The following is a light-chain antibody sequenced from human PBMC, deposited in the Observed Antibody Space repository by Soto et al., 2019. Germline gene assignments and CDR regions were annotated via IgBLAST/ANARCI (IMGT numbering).Light chain of an antibody. Sequence: DIQMTQSPSTLSGSVGDRVTITCRARQSISSWLALYQQKPGKAPKLLIYKASTLKSGVPSRFSGSGSGTEFTLTISSLQPDDFATYYCQHYNSYSEAFGQGSKVDI. CDR1: QSISSW. CDR3: QHYNSYSEA. V-gene: IGKV1-5*03. J-gene: IGKJ1*01. CDR2: KAS.